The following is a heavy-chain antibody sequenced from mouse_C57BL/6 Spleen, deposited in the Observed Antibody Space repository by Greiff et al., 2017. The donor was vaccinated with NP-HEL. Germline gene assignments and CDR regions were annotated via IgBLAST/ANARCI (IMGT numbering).Heavy chain of an antibody. CDR1: GNTFTSYW. J-gene: IGHJ4*01. CDR3: ARRLLRNYAMDY. D-gene: IGHD3-2*02. CDR2: IDPSDSYT. V-gene: IGHV1-50*01. Sequence: QVQLQQPGAELVKPGASVKLSCKASGNTFTSYWMQWVKQRPGQGLEWIGEIDPSDSYTNYNQKFKGKATLTVDTSSSTAYMQLSSLTSEDSAVYYCARRLLRNYAMDYWGQGTSVTVSS.